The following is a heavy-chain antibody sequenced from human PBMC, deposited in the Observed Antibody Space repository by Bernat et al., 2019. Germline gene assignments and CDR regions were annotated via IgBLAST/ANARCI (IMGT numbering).Heavy chain of an antibody. J-gene: IGHJ4*02. CDR3: AREVKTYTDFRGGYEGREIPLYYFDS. D-gene: IGHD3-3*01. CDR1: GGSISSSGYY. V-gene: IGHV4-39*02. Sequence: QLQLQESGPGLVKPSETLSLTCTVSGGSISSSGYYWGWIRQPPGKGLEWIGSIYYSGRTYYNPSLKSRVTISVDTSNNQFSRRTSSVTAADTAVYYCAREVKTYTDFRGGYEGREIPLYYFDSWGQGTVLTVSS. CDR2: IYYSGRT.